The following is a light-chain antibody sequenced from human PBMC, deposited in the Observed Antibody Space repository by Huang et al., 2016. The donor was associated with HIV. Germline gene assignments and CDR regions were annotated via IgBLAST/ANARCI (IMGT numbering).Light chain of an antibody. V-gene: IGKV3-20*01. J-gene: IGKJ1*01. CDR3: QQYGSSPWT. Sequence: IVLTQSPGTLSLSPGERATLPCRASQSVSSSYLAWCQQKPGQAPRLLIYGASSRATGIPDRFSGSGSGTDFTLTISRLEPEDFAVYYCQQYGSSPWTFGQGTKVEIK. CDR1: QSVSSSY. CDR2: GAS.